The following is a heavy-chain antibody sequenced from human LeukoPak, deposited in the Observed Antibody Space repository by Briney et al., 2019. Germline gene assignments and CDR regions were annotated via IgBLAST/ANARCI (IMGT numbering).Heavy chain of an antibody. J-gene: IGHJ3*02. V-gene: IGHV4-59*01. D-gene: IGHD7-27*01. CDR3: ARESANWRAFDI. CDR1: GGSIRSYY. CDR2: MYYSGSA. Sequence: SETLSLTCTVSGGSIRSYYCSWIRQAPGKGLEWIGSMYYSGSASYSPSLKSRVTVSVDTTKNQFSLKLNSVTAADTAVYYCARESANWRAFDIWGQGTMVSVSS.